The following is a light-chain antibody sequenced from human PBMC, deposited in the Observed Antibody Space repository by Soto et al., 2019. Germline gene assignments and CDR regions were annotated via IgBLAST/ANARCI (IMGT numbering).Light chain of an antibody. V-gene: IGKV3-20*01. J-gene: IGKJ4*01. CDR3: QHYGRSSLT. CDR2: GAS. CDR1: QSVSSSS. Sequence: EFVLTQSPDTLSLSPGERATLSCRASQSVSSSSLAWYQQKPGQAPRLLIYGASNRAAGIPDSFRGSGSGTDFTLTISRLEPEDFAVYYCQHYGRSSLTXGGGTKVEIK.